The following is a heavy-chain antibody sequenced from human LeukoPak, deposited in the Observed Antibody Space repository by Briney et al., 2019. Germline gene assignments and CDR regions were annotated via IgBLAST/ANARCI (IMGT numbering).Heavy chain of an antibody. CDR2: IWYDGSNK. CDR3: ASQVGATRPGGDY. D-gene: IGHD1-26*01. Sequence: SCKASGGTFSSYGMHWVRQAPGKGLEWVAVIWYDGSNKYYADSVKGRFTISRDNSKNTLYLQMNSLRAEDTAVYYCASQVGATRPGGDYWGQGTLVTVSS. CDR1: GGTFSSYG. J-gene: IGHJ4*02. V-gene: IGHV3-33*01.